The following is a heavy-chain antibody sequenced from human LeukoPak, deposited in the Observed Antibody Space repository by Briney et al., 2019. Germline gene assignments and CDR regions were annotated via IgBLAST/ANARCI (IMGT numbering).Heavy chain of an antibody. D-gene: IGHD3-22*01. Sequence: PGESLRLSCAASGFTFSSYSMNWVRQAPGKGLEWVSSISSSSSYIYYADSVKGRFTISRDNAKNSLYLQMNSLRAEDTAVYYCARDSRWGGYYDSSGYYYGYEDVWGQGTTVTVSS. J-gene: IGHJ6*02. CDR2: ISSSSSYI. CDR3: ARDSRWGGYYDSSGYYYGYEDV. V-gene: IGHV3-21*01. CDR1: GFTFSSYS.